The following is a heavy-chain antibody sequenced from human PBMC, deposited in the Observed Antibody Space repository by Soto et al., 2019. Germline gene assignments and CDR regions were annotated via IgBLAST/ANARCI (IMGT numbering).Heavy chain of an antibody. CDR1: GYTFTSYG. CDR2: ISAYNGNT. Sequence: QVQLVQSGAEVKKPGASVKVSCKASGYTFTSYGISWVRQAPGQGLEWMGWISAYNGNTNYAQKLQGRVTMTTDTSTSTAYMELRSLRSDDTAVYYCARDRGNRIKQQLAPWHGMDVWGQGTTVTVSS. D-gene: IGHD6-13*01. V-gene: IGHV1-18*01. J-gene: IGHJ6*02. CDR3: ARDRGNRIKQQLAPWHGMDV.